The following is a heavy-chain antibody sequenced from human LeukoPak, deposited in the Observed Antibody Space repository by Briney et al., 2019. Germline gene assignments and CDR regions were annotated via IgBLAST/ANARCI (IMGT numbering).Heavy chain of an antibody. CDR2: ISAYTGNT. J-gene: IGHJ6*03. CDR1: GYTFTGYY. D-gene: IGHD3-10*01. Sequence: ASVKVSCKASGYTFTGYYIHWVRQAPGQGLEWMGWISAYTGNTNYAQQLQGRITMTTDTSTSTAYMELRSLRSDDTAIYYCARSVVYFGSGTYYGYYYMDVWGKGTTVTVSS. V-gene: IGHV1-18*04. CDR3: ARSVVYFGSGTYYGYYYMDV.